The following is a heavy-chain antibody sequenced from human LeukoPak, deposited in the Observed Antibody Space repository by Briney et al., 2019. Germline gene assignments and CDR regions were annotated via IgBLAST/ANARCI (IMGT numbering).Heavy chain of an antibody. CDR3: ARDSARGYSYGYNAFDI. D-gene: IGHD5-18*01. CDR1: GYNFRNYG. CDR2: ITAGNGNT. V-gene: IGHV1-18*01. Sequence: EASAKVSCKASGYNFRNYGIGWVRQAPRRGLEWMGWITAGNGNTNYAQKVQGRVTMTTDTSTSTAYMELRSLRSDDTAVYFCARDSARGYSYGYNAFDIWGQGTMVTVSS. J-gene: IGHJ3*02.